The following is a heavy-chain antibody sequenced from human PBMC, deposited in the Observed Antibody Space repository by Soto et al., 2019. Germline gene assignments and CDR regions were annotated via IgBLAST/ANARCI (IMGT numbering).Heavy chain of an antibody. CDR3: ANVAFDFWSGYWKYYFDY. V-gene: IGHV3-30*18. CDR2: ISYDGSNK. Sequence: PGGSLRLSCAATGFTFSSYGMHWVRQAPGKGLEWVAVISYDGSNKYYADSVKGRFTISRDNSKNTLYLQMNSLRAEDTAVYYCANVAFDFWSGYWKYYFDYWGQGTLVTVSS. CDR1: GFTFSSYG. D-gene: IGHD3-3*01. J-gene: IGHJ4*02.